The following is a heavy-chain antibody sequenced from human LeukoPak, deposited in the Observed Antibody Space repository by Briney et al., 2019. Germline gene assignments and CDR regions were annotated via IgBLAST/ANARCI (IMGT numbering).Heavy chain of an antibody. CDR1: RFTFSSYG. CDR3: AKAQTVTTIDY. CDR2: IRYDGSNK. Sequence: PGGSLRLSFAASRFTFSSYGMHWVRQAPGKGLEWVAFIRYDGSNKYYADSVKDRFTISRDNSKNTLYLQMNSLRAEDTAVYYCAKAQTVTTIDYWGQGTLVTVSS. D-gene: IGHD4-11*01. J-gene: IGHJ4*02. V-gene: IGHV3-30*02.